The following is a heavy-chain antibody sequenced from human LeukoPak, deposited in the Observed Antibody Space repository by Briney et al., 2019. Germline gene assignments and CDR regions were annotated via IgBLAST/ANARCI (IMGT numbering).Heavy chain of an antibody. J-gene: IGHJ4*02. V-gene: IGHV3-23*01. CDR3: AKDRDFFGSGSPGLDY. D-gene: IGHD3-10*01. Sequence: PGGSLRLSCAAPGFTFSSYAMNSGRQAPGKGLECVSAINGNGGYTYYADSAKSRFTISRDNSKNTLYLQMNSLRAEDTAVYYCAKDRDFFGSGSPGLDYWGQGTLVTVSS. CDR2: INGNGGYT. CDR1: GFTFSSYA.